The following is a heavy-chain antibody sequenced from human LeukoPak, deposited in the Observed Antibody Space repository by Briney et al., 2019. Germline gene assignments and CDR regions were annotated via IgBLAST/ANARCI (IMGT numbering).Heavy chain of an antibody. D-gene: IGHD6-19*01. Sequence: SQTLSLTCTVSGGSISSGSYYWSWIRQPAGKGLEWIGRIYTSGSTNYNPSLKSRVTISVDKSKNQFSLKLSSVTAADTAVYYCARGPPYSSGWHWGHPFDYWGQGTLVTVSS. J-gene: IGHJ4*02. CDR2: IYTSGST. V-gene: IGHV4-61*02. CDR1: GGSISSGSYY. CDR3: ARGPPYSSGWHWGHPFDY.